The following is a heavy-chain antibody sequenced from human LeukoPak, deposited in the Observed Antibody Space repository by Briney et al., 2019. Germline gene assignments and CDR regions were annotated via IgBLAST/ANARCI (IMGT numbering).Heavy chain of an antibody. V-gene: IGHV3-23*01. CDR3: AKDSGRAVWFGKLSKPDYFDY. J-gene: IGHJ4*02. CDR2: ISGSGGST. CDR1: GFTFSSYG. Sequence: GGSLRLSCAASGFTFSSYGMSWVRQAPGKGLERVSAISGSGGSTYYADSVKGRFTISRDNSKNTLDLQMSSLRAEDTAVYYCAKDSGRAVWFGKLSKPDYFDYWGQGTLVTVSS. D-gene: IGHD3-10*01.